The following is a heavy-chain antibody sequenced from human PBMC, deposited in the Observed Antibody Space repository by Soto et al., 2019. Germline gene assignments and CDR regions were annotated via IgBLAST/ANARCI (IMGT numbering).Heavy chain of an antibody. CDR1: GFTLGTYV. CDR2: ISGSGGST. D-gene: IGHD2-15*01. Sequence: EVQLLESGGGLVQPGGSLRLSCAASGFTLGTYVMTWFRQAPGKGLEWVSAISGSGGSTNYADPVKGRFTISRDNTKNTLYLQMNSLRVEDTAVYYCAKDRKGSYCSGGTCYSFDYWGQGTLVTVPS. V-gene: IGHV3-23*01. CDR3: AKDRKGSYCSGGTCYSFDY. J-gene: IGHJ4*02.